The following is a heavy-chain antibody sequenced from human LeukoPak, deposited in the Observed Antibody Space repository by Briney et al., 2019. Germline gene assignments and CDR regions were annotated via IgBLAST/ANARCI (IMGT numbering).Heavy chain of an antibody. D-gene: IGHD1-26*01. Sequence: GGSLRLSCAASGFTFSSYWMSWVRQAPGKGLEWVAHIKQEDGSEKYYVDSVKGRFTISRDNAKNSLYLQMNSLRAEDTAVYYCARAPLGYSGSQDYWGQGTLVTVSS. J-gene: IGHJ4*02. CDR2: IKQEDGSEK. CDR1: GFTFSSYW. V-gene: IGHV3-7*04. CDR3: ARAPLGYSGSQDY.